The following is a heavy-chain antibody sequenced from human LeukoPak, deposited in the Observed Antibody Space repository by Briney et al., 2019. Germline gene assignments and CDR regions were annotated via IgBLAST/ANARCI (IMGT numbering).Heavy chain of an antibody. D-gene: IGHD4-17*01. CDR3: ARHALTTVTAGFDF. V-gene: IGHV4-39*01. Sequence: SKTLSLTCTVSGGSISSGSYYWGWIRQPPGKGLDWIGTIYYSGSTYSTPSLKSRVTISVDTSKNQFSLKLTSVTAADTAVYYCARHALTTVTAGFDFWGQGTLVTVSS. CDR2: IYYSGST. CDR1: GGSISSGSYY. J-gene: IGHJ4*02.